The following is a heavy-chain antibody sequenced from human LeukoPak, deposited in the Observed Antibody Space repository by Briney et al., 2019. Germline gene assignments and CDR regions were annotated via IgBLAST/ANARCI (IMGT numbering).Heavy chain of an antibody. V-gene: IGHV3-23*01. CDR1: GLTFINYA. Sequence: GGSLRLSFAASGLTFINYAVTSGRQAPGKGLEWISSITGSGTGTQYADSVKGRFTISRDNSKNTVYLQMNSLRAEDTALYYCAKDPNGDYVGAFDAWGQGTMVTVSS. J-gene: IGHJ3*01. CDR3: AKDPNGDYVGAFDA. CDR2: ITGSGTGT. D-gene: IGHD3-10*02.